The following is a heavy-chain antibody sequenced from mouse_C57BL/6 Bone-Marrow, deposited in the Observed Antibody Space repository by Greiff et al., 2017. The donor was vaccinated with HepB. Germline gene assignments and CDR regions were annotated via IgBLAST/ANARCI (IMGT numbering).Heavy chain of an antibody. CDR1: GFTFSDYY. CDR2: ISNGGGST. D-gene: IGHD2-1*01. V-gene: IGHV5-12*01. CDR3: ARLGDGNYDY. J-gene: IGHJ2*01. Sequence: EVNVVESGGGLVQPGGSLKLSCAASGFTFSDYYMYWVRQTPEKRLEWVAYISNGGGSTYYPDTVKGRFTISRDNAKNTLYLQMSRLKSEDTAMYYCARLGDGNYDYWGQGTTLTVSS.